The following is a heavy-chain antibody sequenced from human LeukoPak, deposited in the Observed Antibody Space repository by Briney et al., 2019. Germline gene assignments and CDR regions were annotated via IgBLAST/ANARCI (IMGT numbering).Heavy chain of an antibody. J-gene: IGHJ6*03. CDR3: AKGAGYCSSTSCYGDYMDV. CDR2: ISYDGSNK. Sequence: GRSLRLSCAASGFTFSSYGMHWVRQAPGKGLEWVAVISYDGSNKYYADSVKGRFTISRDNSKNTLYLQMNSLRAEDTAVYYCAKGAGYCSSTSCYGDYMDVWGKGTTVTVSS. V-gene: IGHV3-30*18. D-gene: IGHD2-2*01. CDR1: GFTFSSYG.